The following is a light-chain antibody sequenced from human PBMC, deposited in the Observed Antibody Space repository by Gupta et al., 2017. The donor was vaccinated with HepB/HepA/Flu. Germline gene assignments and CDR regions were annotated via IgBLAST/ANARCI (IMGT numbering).Light chain of an antibody. CDR2: DVT. V-gene: IGLV2-11*01. CDR3: CSYAGTYTLV. J-gene: IGLJ3*02. Sequence: QSALTQPHSVSGSPRQSVTISCTGTSSDVGGYNYVSWYQQHSGKAPKLVMYDVTARPSGVPDRFSGSKSGNTASLTISGLRAEDEADYYCCSYAGTYTLVFGGGTKVTVL. CDR1: SSDVGGYNY.